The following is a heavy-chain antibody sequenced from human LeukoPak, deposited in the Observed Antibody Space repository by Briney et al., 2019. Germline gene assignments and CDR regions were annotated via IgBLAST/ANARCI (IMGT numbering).Heavy chain of an antibody. CDR2: ISGSGGST. D-gene: IGHD6-13*01. V-gene: IGHV3-23*01. CDR1: GFTFSSYA. J-gene: IGHJ4*02. CDR3: AKDPFFPGIAAAGTLF. Sequence: GGSLRLSCAASGFTFSSYAMSWVRQAPGKGLEWVSAISGSGGSTYYADSVKGRFTISRDNSKNTLCLQMNSLRAEDTAVYYCAKDPFFPGIAAAGTLFWGQGTLVTVSS.